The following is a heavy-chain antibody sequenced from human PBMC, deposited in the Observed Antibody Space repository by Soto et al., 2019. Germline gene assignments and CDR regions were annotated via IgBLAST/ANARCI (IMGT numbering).Heavy chain of an antibody. CDR3: ARHGVCSSTSGYGSDYYYYYGMDV. CDR2: IYPGDSDT. V-gene: IGHV5-51*01. D-gene: IGHD2-2*01. CDR1: GYSFTSYW. Sequence: PGESLKISCKGSGYSFTSYWIGWVRQMPGKGLEWMGIIYPGDSDTRYSPSFQGQVTISADKSISTAYLQWSSLKASDTAMYYCARHGVCSSTSGYGSDYYYYYGMDVRGQGTTVTGSS. J-gene: IGHJ6*02.